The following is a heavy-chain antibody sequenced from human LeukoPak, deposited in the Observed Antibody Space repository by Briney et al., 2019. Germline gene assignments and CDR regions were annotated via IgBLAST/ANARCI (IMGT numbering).Heavy chain of an antibody. CDR3: ARLYGNYQNYFDY. CDR1: GYSISNGYF. J-gene: IGHJ4*02. V-gene: IGHV4-38-2*02. CDR2: IYRTGTT. D-gene: IGHD1-7*01. Sequence: SETLSLTCTVSGYSISNGYFWGWIRQPPGKGLEWIGNIYRTGTTFYNPSLQSRVSISVDTSKNTFSLKLKSVTAADTAVYYCARLYGNYQNYFDYWGQGTLVTVSS.